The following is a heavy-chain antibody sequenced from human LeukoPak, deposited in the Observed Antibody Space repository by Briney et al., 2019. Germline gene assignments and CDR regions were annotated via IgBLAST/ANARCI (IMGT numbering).Heavy chain of an antibody. CDR3: ASPTLHPDYGDYWLHYYGMDV. D-gene: IGHD4-17*01. V-gene: IGHV1-69*04. J-gene: IGHJ6*02. CDR2: IIPILGIA. Sequence: ASVKVSCKASGGTFSSYAISWVRQAPGQGLEWMGRIIPILGIANYAQKFQGRVTITADKSTSTAYMELSSLRSEDTAVYYCASPTLHPDYGDYWLHYYGMDVWGQGTTVTVSS. CDR1: GGTFSSYA.